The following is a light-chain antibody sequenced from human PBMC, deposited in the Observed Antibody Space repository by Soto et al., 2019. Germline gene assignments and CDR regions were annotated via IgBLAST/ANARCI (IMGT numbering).Light chain of an antibody. Sequence: QSVLTQPASVSGSPGQSITLSCTGTSSDVGRYNYVSWYQQHPGKAPKLLIYEVSNRPSGVSNRFSGSKSANVASLIISGLQAEDEADYYCSSYTSSSPYLFGAGTKLTV. CDR2: EVS. V-gene: IGLV2-14*01. CDR1: SSDVGRYNY. J-gene: IGLJ1*01. CDR3: SSYTSSSPYL.